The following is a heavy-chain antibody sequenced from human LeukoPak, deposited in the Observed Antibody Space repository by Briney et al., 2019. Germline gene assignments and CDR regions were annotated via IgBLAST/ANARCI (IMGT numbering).Heavy chain of an antibody. CDR1: GLMFRDYW. D-gene: IGHD4-17*01. CDR3: ARAVYGDGEGY. Sequence: KTGGSLRLSCVGSGLMFRDYWMNWVRQAPGKGLEWVSSISSSSSYIYYADSVKGRFTISRDNAKNSLYLQMNSLRAEDTAVYYCARAVYGDGEGYWGQGTLVTVSS. V-gene: IGHV3-21*01. J-gene: IGHJ4*02. CDR2: ISSSSSYI.